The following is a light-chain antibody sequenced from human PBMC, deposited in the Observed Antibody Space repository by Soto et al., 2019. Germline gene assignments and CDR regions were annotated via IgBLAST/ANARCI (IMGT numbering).Light chain of an antibody. CDR1: QSISSY. CDR3: QQSHRTPRS. J-gene: IGKJ3*01. V-gene: IGKV1-39*01. Sequence: DIQMTQSPSSLSASVGDRVTITCRASQSISSYLNWYQQKPGKAPKLLIYAASSLQSGVPSRFSGSGSGTDFTLTISSLQPEDFATYYCQQSHRTPRSFRPGTKVDIK. CDR2: AAS.